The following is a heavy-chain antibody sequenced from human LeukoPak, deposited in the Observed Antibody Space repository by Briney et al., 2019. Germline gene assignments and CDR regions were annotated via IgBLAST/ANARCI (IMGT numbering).Heavy chain of an antibody. CDR1: GFTFSSYS. CDR2: ISSSSSTI. D-gene: IGHD3-22*01. V-gene: IGHV3-48*01. J-gene: IGHJ1*01. CDR3: ARDGTPTYYYDSSGGRLGAEYFQH. Sequence: GGSLRLSCAASGFTFSSYSMNWVRQAPGKGLEWVSYISSSSSTIYYADSVKGRFTISRDNAKNSLYLQMNSLRAEDTAVYYCARDGTPTYYYDSSGGRLGAEYFQHWGQGTLVTVSS.